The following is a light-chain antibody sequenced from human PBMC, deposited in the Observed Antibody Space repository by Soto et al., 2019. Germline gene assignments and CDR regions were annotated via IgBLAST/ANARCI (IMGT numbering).Light chain of an antibody. V-gene: IGLV1-47*02. CDR3: ESWDDSLDGFV. CDR1: SSNIGGTNY. CDR2: SNN. J-gene: IGLJ1*01. Sequence: QSVLTQPPSASGTPGQKVFISCSGSSSNIGGTNYAYWYQQLPGAAPKLLMHSNNLRPSGVPERISGSKFGTAASLAISGLRSEDEAVYYCESWDDSLDGFVFGAGTKVTVL.